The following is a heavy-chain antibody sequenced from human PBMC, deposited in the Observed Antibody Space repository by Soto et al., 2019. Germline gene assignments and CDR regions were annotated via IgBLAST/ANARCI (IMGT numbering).Heavy chain of an antibody. Sequence: LRLSCAISGFSFPSYAMHWVRQAPGKGLEWVAVISYDGTNKHYADSVKDRFTISRDNSKNTLYLRMTSLRPDDTAVYYCARASGFSATRGYFDFWGQGTPVTVSS. J-gene: IGHJ4*02. D-gene: IGHD3-10*01. CDR1: GFSFPSYA. CDR2: ISYDGTNK. V-gene: IGHV3-30-3*01. CDR3: ARASGFSATRGYFDF.